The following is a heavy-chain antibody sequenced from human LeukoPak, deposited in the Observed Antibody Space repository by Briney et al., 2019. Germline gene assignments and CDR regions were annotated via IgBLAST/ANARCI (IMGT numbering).Heavy chain of an antibody. CDR2: ISYTSGTT. V-gene: IGHV3-48*02. D-gene: IGHD1-1*01. Sequence: GGSLRLSCAASGFTFSTYSMSWVRQAPGKGLEWVSYISYTSGTTSYADSVKGRFTISRDNANNSLYLQMNSLRDEDTAVYYCARAQLERVPRWFDPWGQGTLVTVSS. CDR3: ARAQLERVPRWFDP. CDR1: GFTFSTYS. J-gene: IGHJ5*02.